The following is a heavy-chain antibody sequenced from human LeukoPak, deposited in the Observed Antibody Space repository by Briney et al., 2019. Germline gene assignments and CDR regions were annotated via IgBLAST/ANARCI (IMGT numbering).Heavy chain of an antibody. V-gene: IGHV1-2*02. CDR2: INTNSGGT. CDR1: GYTFTGYY. CDR3: ARGTTVTVDY. Sequence: GASVNLSCKASGYTFTGYYINSVRQAPGQGLELMGWINTNSGGTNYAQKFQGRATMTRDTSISRDYMELSRLRSDDTAVYYCARGTTVTVDYWGQGTLVTVSS. J-gene: IGHJ4*02. D-gene: IGHD4-17*01.